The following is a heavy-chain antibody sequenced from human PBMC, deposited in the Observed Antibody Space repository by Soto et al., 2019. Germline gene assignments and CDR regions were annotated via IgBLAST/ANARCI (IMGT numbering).Heavy chain of an antibody. D-gene: IGHD3-22*01. CDR3: ARGFTYYYDSSGYSRDAFDI. V-gene: IGHV1-18*04. Sequence: ASVKVSCKASGYTFTSYGISWVRQAPGQGLEWMGWISAYNGNTNYAQKLQGRVTMTTDTSTSTAHMELRSLRSDDTAVYYCARGFTYYYDSSGYSRDAFDIWGQGTMVTVPS. J-gene: IGHJ3*02. CDR1: GYTFTSYG. CDR2: ISAYNGNT.